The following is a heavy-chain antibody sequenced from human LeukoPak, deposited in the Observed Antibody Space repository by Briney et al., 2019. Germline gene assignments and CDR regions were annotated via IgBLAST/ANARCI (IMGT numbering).Heavy chain of an antibody. Sequence: GGSLRLSCAASGFTFSSYGMHWVRQAPGKGLEWGAVTPYDGSKYYYADSVKGRFTISRDNSKNTLYLQLNNVRAVDTAVYYCAKELAVADMFDYWGQGTLVTVSS. D-gene: IGHD6-19*01. CDR3: AKELAVADMFDY. J-gene: IGHJ4*02. CDR1: GFTFSSYG. V-gene: IGHV3-30*18. CDR2: TPYDGSKY.